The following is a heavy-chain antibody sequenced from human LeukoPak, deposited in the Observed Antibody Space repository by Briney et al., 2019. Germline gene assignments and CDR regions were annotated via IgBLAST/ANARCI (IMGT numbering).Heavy chain of an antibody. CDR1: GYSFTSSW. V-gene: IGHV5-51*01. CDR3: ARHPAYSSSSLGFDY. D-gene: IGHD6-6*01. J-gene: IGHJ4*02. Sequence: GESLKISCKGSGYSFTSSWIGWVRQMPGKGLEWMGIIYPGDSDTRYSPSFQGQVTISADKSISTAYLQWSSLKASDTAMYYCARHPAYSSSSLGFDYWGQGTLVTVSS. CDR2: IYPGDSDT.